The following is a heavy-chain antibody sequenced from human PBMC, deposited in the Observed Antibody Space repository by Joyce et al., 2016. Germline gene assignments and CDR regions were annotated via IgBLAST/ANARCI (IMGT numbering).Heavy chain of an antibody. J-gene: IGHJ4*02. CDR3: ARDSHELGKAFDY. V-gene: IGHV3-33*01. CDR1: GLTFSTYG. D-gene: IGHD7-27*01. CDR2: ILYDGSNK. Sequence: QGKLVESGGGVVQPGRSLRLSCAASGLTFSTYGMHWVRQAPVKGLEWVEIILYDGSNKYYADSVRGRFTISRDNSKNTLYLQMNSLRAEDTAVYYCARDSHELGKAFDYWGQGTLVTVSS.